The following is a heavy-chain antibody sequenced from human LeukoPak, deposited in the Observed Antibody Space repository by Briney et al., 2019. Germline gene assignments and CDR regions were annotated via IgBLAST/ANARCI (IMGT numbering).Heavy chain of an antibody. CDR1: GGSISSGGYS. CDR2: IYHSGST. Sequence: PSQTLSLTCAVSGGSISSGGYSWSWIRQPPGKGPEWIGYIYHSGSTYYNPSLKSRVTISVDRSKNQFSLKLSSVTAADTAVYYCARGSHYYDSSGYQPEYFDYWGQGTLVTVSS. J-gene: IGHJ4*02. V-gene: IGHV4-30-2*01. CDR3: ARGSHYYDSSGYQPEYFDY. D-gene: IGHD3-22*01.